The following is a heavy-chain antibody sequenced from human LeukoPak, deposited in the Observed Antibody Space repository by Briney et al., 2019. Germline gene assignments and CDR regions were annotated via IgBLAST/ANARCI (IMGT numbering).Heavy chain of an antibody. V-gene: IGHV3-23*01. D-gene: IGHD4-17*01. Sequence: GGSLRLSCAASGFTFSIYAMSWVRQAPGKGLEWVSAISVSGGSTYYADSVKGRFTISRENSKNTLYLQMNSLRAEDTAVYYCAKAVGALFLYYFDYWGQGTLVTVSS. CDR2: ISVSGGST. CDR3: AKAVGALFLYYFDY. J-gene: IGHJ4*02. CDR1: GFTFSIYA.